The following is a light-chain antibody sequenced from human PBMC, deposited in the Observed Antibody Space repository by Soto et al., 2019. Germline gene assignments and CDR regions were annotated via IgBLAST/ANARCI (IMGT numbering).Light chain of an antibody. V-gene: IGKV1D-16*01. CDR1: QDLRSW. Sequence: DIQMTQSPSSVSASVGDRFTITCRASQDLRSWLAWYQQKPGKAPKLLISATSSLQSGVPSRFSGSGSGTEFTLTISSLQPDDFPTYYCQQYNSYSTFGQGTRLEIK. CDR2: ATS. CDR3: QQYNSYST. J-gene: IGKJ5*01.